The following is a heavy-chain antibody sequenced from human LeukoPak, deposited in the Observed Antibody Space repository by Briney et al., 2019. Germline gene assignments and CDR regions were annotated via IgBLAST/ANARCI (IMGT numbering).Heavy chain of an antibody. CDR2: IFSGGST. V-gene: IGHV3-66*01. J-gene: IGHJ3*02. CDR1: GYTVSGKY. Sequence: GGSLRLSCAASGYTVSGKYMSWVRQAPGKGLEWVSIIFSGGSTYYANSVKGRFTISRDNSKNTLYLQMNSLRAEDTAVYYCADTTSYAFDIWGQGTMVTVSS. D-gene: IGHD1-26*01. CDR3: ADTTSYAFDI.